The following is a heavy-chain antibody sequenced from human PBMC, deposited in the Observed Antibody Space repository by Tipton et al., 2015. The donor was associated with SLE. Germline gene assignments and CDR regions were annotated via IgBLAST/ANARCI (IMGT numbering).Heavy chain of an antibody. CDR2: INHSGRT. CDR1: GGSVSGHY. D-gene: IGHD3-10*01. J-gene: IGHJ3*02. CDR3: AGGNDAFDI. Sequence: TLSLTCAVYGGSVSGHYWSWIRQPPGKGLEWIGEINHSGRTNYNPSLKSRVTISVDRSKNQFSLKLSSVTAADTAVYYCAGGNDAFDIWGQGTMVTVSS. V-gene: IGHV4-34*01.